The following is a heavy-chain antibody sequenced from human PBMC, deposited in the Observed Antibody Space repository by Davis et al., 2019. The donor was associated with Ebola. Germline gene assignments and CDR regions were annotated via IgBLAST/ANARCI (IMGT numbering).Heavy chain of an antibody. Sequence: HPQTPSLTCVISGDILSRGGCNWISQSASRGLELLGRTYYNSKWYNDYAVSVKSRITISPDTSKNQFSLQLNSVTPEDTALYYCARGWLRVGMDVWGEGTSVTVSS. V-gene: IGHV6-1*01. CDR3: ARGWLRVGMDV. CDR2: TYYNSKWYN. CDR1: GDILSRGG. D-gene: IGHD5-18*01. J-gene: IGHJ6*04.